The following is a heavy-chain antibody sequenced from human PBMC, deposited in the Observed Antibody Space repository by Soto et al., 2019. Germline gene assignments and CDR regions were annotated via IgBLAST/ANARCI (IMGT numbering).Heavy chain of an antibody. CDR2: IYYSGST. J-gene: IGHJ3*02. V-gene: IGHV4-59*07. CDR3: ARVRGYCSGGSCNHDAFDI. D-gene: IGHD2-15*01. CDR1: GGSISTYY. Sequence: PSDTLSLTCTTSGGSISTYYWSWIRQPPGKGLEWIGYIYYSGSTNYNPSLMSRVTISVETSKNQFSLKLSSVTAADTAVYYCARVRGYCSGGSCNHDAFDIWGQGTMVT.